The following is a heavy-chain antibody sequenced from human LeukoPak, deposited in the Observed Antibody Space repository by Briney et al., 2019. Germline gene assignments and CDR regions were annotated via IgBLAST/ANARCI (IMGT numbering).Heavy chain of an antibody. J-gene: IGHJ4*02. V-gene: IGHV1-69*13. CDR2: IIPIFGTA. CDR3: ARGPTGDSLDY. D-gene: IGHD1-1*01. Sequence: SVKVSCKASGFTFTSSAMQWVRQAPGQGLEWMGGIIPIFGTANYAQKFQGRVTITADESTSTAYMELSSPRSEDTAVYYCARGPTGDSLDYWGQGTLVTVSS. CDR1: GFTFTSSA.